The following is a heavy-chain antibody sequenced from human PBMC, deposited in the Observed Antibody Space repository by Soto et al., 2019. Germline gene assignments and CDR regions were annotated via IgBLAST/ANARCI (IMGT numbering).Heavy chain of an antibody. V-gene: IGHV3-23*01. D-gene: IGHD2-15*01. CDR3: AKDVGRYCSGGSCYKVPKAIDY. CDR2: LTPGGETT. CDR1: GFTFSGYA. Sequence: GGSLRLSCAASGFTFSGYAMTWVRQAPGKGLEWVSALTPGGETTYHIDSVKGRFTISRDNSKNTLYLQMNSLRAEDTAVYYCAKDVGRYCSGGSCYKVPKAIDYWGQGTLVTVSS. J-gene: IGHJ4*02.